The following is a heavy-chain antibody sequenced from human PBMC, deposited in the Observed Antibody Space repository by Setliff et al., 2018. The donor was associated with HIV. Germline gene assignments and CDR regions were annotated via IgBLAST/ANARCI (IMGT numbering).Heavy chain of an antibody. CDR1: GFTFEDYG. Sequence: PGGSLRLSCAVSGFTFEDYGMSWVRQAPGKGLEWVSGINWNGGSTGYVDSVKGRFTISRDNAKNSLYLQMNSLRAEDTATYYCAKEFEDLSGAYWGQGTLVTVSS. CDR3: AKEFEDLSGAY. D-gene: IGHD3-10*01. CDR2: INWNGGST. J-gene: IGHJ4*02. V-gene: IGHV3-20*04.